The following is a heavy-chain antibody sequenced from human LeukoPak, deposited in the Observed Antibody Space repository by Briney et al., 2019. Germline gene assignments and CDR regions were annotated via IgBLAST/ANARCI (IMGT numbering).Heavy chain of an antibody. CDR3: VRVSSRGRYCSGGSCFGDWFDP. V-gene: IGHV4-4*07. J-gene: IGHJ5*02. Sequence: SETLSLTCTVSGGSISSYYWSWIRQPAGKGLEWIGRIYTSGSTNYNPSLKSRVTMSVDTSKNQFSLKLSSVTAADTAVYYCVRVSSRGRYCSGGSCFGDWFDPWGQGTLVTVSS. D-gene: IGHD2-15*01. CDR2: IYTSGST. CDR1: GGSISSYY.